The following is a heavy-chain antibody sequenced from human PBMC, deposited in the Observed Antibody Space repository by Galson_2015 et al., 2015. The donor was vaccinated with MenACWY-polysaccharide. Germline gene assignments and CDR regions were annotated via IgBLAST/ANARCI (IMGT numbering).Heavy chain of an antibody. J-gene: IGHJ4*02. D-gene: IGHD2-15*01. Sequence: SLRLSCAASGFTFNTYSMNWVRQAPGKGLEWVSSIGGSSSSIYYADSVKGRFTISRDNAKNSLYLQMNSLRAEDTAVYYCARERVEAFDYWGQGTLVTVSS. CDR3: ARERVEAFDY. CDR2: IGGSSSSI. V-gene: IGHV3-21*01. CDR1: GFTFNTYS.